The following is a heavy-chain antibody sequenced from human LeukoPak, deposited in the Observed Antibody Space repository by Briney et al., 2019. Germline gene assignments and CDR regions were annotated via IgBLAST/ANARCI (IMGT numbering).Heavy chain of an antibody. CDR3: ARDAYTTTSNWLDP. Sequence: GGSLRLSCEASGFTLNKYWMHWVRQAPGKGLFWVSRITGDGSDIAYADSVKGRFTVSRDDAKNTLFLQMTSPRVEDTAIYYCARDAYTTTSNWLDPWGQGTLVTVSS. CDR2: ITGDGSDI. D-gene: IGHD4-17*01. CDR1: GFTLNKYW. J-gene: IGHJ5*02. V-gene: IGHV3-74*01.